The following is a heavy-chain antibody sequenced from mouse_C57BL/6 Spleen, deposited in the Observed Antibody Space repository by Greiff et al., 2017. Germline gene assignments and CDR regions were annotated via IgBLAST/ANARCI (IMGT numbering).Heavy chain of an antibody. Sequence: QVQLQQSGAELMKPGASVKLSCKATGYTFTGYWIEWVKQRPGHGLAWIGEILPGSGSTNYNEKFKGKATFTADTSSNPAYMQLSSLTTEDSAIYYCARRDYYGSSSRYFDVWGTGTTVTVSS. CDR1: GYTFTGYW. V-gene: IGHV1-9*01. D-gene: IGHD1-1*01. J-gene: IGHJ1*03. CDR3: ARRDYYGSSSRYFDV. CDR2: ILPGSGST.